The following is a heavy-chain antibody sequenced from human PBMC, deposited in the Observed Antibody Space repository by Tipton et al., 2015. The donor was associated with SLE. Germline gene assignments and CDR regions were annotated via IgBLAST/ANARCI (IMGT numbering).Heavy chain of an antibody. CDR2: MNPNSGNT. V-gene: IGHV1-8*01. CDR3: ARGKTGEDPYYYYYMDV. Sequence: QLVQSGAEVKKPGASVKVSCKASGYTFTSYDINWVRQATGQGLEWMGWMNPNSGNTGYAQKFQGRVTMTRNTSMSTASMELSSLRSEDTAVYYCARGKTGEDPYYYYYMDVWGKGTTVTVSS. D-gene: IGHD7-27*01. J-gene: IGHJ6*03. CDR1: GYTFTSYD.